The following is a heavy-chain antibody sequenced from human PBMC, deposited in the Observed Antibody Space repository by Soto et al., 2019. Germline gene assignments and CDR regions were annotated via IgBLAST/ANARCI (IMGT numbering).Heavy chain of an antibody. CDR2: MYYSGST. J-gene: IGHJ4*02. D-gene: IGHD6-19*01. CDR3: ATISYSSGWYYFDS. V-gene: IGHV4-59*01. CDR1: GGSIISYY. Sequence: SETLSLTCTVPGGSIISYYWSWIRQPPGKGLEWIGYMYYSGSTNYNPSQKSRITTSVDTSKNQFSLKLSSVTAADTAVYYCATISYSSGWYYFDSWGQGTLVTVS.